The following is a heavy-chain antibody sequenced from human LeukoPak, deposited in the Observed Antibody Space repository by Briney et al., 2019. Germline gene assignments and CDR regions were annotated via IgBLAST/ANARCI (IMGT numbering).Heavy chain of an antibody. CDR3: AREYNYYDSSGWDAFEI. V-gene: IGHV4-59*01. J-gene: IGHJ3*02. CDR2: IYYSGST. CDR1: GGSFSTYY. Sequence: SETLSLTCTVSGGSFSTYYWNWIRQPPGKGLEWIGYIYYSGSTNYNPSLTGRVTISVDTSKNQFSLKLSSVTAADTAVYYCAREYNYYDSSGWDAFEIWGQGTMVSVSS. D-gene: IGHD3-22*01.